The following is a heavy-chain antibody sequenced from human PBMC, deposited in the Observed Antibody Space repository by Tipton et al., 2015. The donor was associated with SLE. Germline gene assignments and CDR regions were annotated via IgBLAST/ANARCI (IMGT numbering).Heavy chain of an antibody. V-gene: IGHV4-38-2*02. D-gene: IGHD3-9*01. CDR3: ARGTYFDWPKDSRGWFDS. J-gene: IGHJ5*01. CDR2: ISHNGNT. CDR1: GYSISSGYY. Sequence: TLSLTCTVSGYSISSGYYLNWIRQPPGNGLEYIGTISHNGNTYYNPSLKSRVTISRDPSKNQFSLKLSSVTAADTAVYFCARGTYFDWPKDSRGWFDSWGQGALVRVSS.